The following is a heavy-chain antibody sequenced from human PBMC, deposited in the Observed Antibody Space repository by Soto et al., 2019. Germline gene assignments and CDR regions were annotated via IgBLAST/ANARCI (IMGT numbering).Heavy chain of an antibody. Sequence: QVQLQESGPGLVKPSQTLSLTCTVSGGSISSGDYYWSWIRQPPGKGLEWIGYIYYSGSTYYNPSLTSRVTLSVDTSKNQFSLKLSSVTAAGTAVYYCAREAPYCSGGSCYSGDYWGQGTLVTVSS. V-gene: IGHV4-30-4*01. CDR2: IYYSGST. CDR3: AREAPYCSGGSCYSGDY. D-gene: IGHD2-15*01. CDR1: GGSISSGDYY. J-gene: IGHJ4*02.